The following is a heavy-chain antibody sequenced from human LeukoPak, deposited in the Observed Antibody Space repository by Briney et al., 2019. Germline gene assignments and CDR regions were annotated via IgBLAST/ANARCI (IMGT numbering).Heavy chain of an antibody. D-gene: IGHD3-22*01. CDR3: ARDPGGYYYDSSGYPYYFDY. CDR1: GFTFSDYA. CDR2: IRREAYSGTP. J-gene: IGHJ4*02. Sequence: PGGPLRPSCSASGFTFSDYAKHGVRQAPGKGLEWVGFIRREAYSGTPEYAASMKGTFTISTDDSNSIAYQLMYTLNTEATAVYYCARDPGGYYYDSSGYPYYFDYWGQGTLVTVSS. V-gene: IGHV3-49*04.